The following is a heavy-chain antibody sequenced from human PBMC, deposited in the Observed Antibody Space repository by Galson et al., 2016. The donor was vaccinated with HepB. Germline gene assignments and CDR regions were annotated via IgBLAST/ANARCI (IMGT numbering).Heavy chain of an antibody. Sequence: SVKVSCKASGGTFNNYTFTWVRQAPGQGLEWMGRIIPIVGRAEYAQNLQARITITADKSSSTTYMELRSLTSDDTALYYCAKAHFRMNDHLTGRQYYGLDVWGQRTTVTVSS. CDR2: IIPIVGRA. J-gene: IGHJ6*02. V-gene: IGHV1-69*02. CDR1: GGTFNNYT. D-gene: IGHD3-9*01. CDR3: AKAHFRMNDHLTGRQYYGLDV.